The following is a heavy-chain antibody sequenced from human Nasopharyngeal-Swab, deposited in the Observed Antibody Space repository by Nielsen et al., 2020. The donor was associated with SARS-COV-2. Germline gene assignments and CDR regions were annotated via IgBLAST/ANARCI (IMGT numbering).Heavy chain of an antibody. Sequence: SETLSLTCTVSGGSISSYYWSWIRQPPGKGLEWIGYIYYSGSTNYNPSLKSRVTITVDTSKNQLSLKLTSVTAADTAVYYCARGRATRSYFDYWGQGTQVTVSS. D-gene: IGHD3-10*01. CDR1: GGSISSYY. CDR2: IYYSGST. CDR3: ARGRATRSYFDY. V-gene: IGHV4-59*01. J-gene: IGHJ4*02.